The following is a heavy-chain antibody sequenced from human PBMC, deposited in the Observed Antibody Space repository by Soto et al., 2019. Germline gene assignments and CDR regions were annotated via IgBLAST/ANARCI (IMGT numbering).Heavy chain of an antibody. V-gene: IGHV4-61*01. J-gene: IGHJ6*02. CDR2: IYYSGST. CDR1: GGSVSSGSYY. Sequence: SETLSLTCTVSGGSVSSGSYYWSWIRQPPGEGLEWIGYIYYSGSTNYNPSLKSRVTISVDTSKNQFSLKLSSVTAADTAVYYCARALGAYSYGYDYYYYYGMDVWGQGTTVTVS. D-gene: IGHD5-18*01. CDR3: ARALGAYSYGYDYYYYYGMDV.